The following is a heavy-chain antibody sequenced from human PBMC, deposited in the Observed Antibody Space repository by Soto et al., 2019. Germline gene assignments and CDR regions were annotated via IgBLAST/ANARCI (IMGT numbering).Heavy chain of an antibody. Sequence: QVQLVQSGAEVKKPGSSMKVSCKASGGSFSDFDFSWMRQAPGQGPESMGGIMPLFGRPDYAQKFRDRVTITADESTSTVFVELRSLTSEDTAVYYCATWLRMAGIGNYYYGMDVWGQGTTVTVSS. CDR2: IMPLFGRP. J-gene: IGHJ6*02. CDR1: GGSFSDFD. CDR3: ATWLRMAGIGNYYYGMDV. D-gene: IGHD6-19*01. V-gene: IGHV1-69*01.